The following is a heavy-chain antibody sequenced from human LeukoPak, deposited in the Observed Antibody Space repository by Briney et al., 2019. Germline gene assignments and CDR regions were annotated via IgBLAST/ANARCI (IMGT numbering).Heavy chain of an antibody. J-gene: IGHJ4*02. CDR1: GFTVSNYE. Sequence: PGGSRRLSCAASGFTVSNYEMNWVRQAPGKGLEWVSCIDDNRISYTDSVKGRFTISRDNAKNSLYLQMDSLRAEDTAVYYCARNPYHCSGGNCDYWGQGTLVTVSS. V-gene: IGHV3-48*03. CDR2: IDDNRI. CDR3: ARNPYHCSGGNCDY. D-gene: IGHD2-15*01.